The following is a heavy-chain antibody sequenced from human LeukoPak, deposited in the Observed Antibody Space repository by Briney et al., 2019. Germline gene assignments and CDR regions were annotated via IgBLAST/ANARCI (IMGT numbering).Heavy chain of an antibody. CDR2: MNPYSGNT. V-gene: IGHV1-8*01. J-gene: IGHJ4*02. D-gene: IGHD2-15*01. Sequence: ASVKVSCKASGYTFTSYDINWVRQATGQGLEWMGWMNPYSGNTGYAQEFQGRVTMTRDTSISTAYMELSRLRSDDTAVYYCARGLRYCSGGSCYSSKYYFDYWGQGTLVTVSS. CDR1: GYTFTSYD. CDR3: ARGLRYCSGGSCYSSKYYFDY.